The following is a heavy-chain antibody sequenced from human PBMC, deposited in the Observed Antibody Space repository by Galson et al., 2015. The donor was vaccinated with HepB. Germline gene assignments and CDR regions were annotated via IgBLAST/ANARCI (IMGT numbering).Heavy chain of an antibody. CDR1: GFTFSSYA. CDR3: ATSRTLDY. V-gene: IGHV3-23*01. CDR2: ISGSGGST. J-gene: IGHJ4*02. Sequence: SLRLSCAASGFTFSSYAMSWVRQAPGKGLEWVSAISGSGGSTYYADSVKGRFTISRDNAKNTLYLQMNSLRAEDTAVYFCATSRTLDYWGQGTVVTVSS.